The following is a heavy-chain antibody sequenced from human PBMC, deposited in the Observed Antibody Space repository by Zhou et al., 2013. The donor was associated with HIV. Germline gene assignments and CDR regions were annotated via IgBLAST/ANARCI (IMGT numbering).Heavy chain of an antibody. CDR2: INPSSDST. D-gene: IGHD3-10*01. V-gene: IGHV1-46*01. Sequence: QVQLVQSGAEVKKPGASVKVSCKASGYTFTSSYVHWMRQAPGQGLEWMGVINPSSDSTKYAQKFQGRLTMTRDTSTNTVYMELSSLTSEDAAIYYCTRDRMGGSLFGENFDSWGQGTLVTVSS. CDR3: TRDRMGGSLFGENFDS. CDR1: GYTFTSSY. J-gene: IGHJ4*02.